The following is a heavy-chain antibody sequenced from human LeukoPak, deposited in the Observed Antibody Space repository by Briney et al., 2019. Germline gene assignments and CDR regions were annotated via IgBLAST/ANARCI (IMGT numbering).Heavy chain of an antibody. CDR3: ARGRRITIFDY. CDR1: GGSISSDGYS. V-gene: IGHV4-30-2*01. D-gene: IGHD3-3*01. Sequence: SQTPSLTCAVSGGSISSDGYSWSWIRQPPGKGLEWIGYIYHSGSTYYNPSLKSRVTISVDRSKNQFSLKLSSVTAADTAVYYCARGRRITIFDYWGQGTLVTVSS. J-gene: IGHJ4*02. CDR2: IYHSGST.